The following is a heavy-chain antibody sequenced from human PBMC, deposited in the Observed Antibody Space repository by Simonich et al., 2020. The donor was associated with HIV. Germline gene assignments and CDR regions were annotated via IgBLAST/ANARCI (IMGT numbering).Heavy chain of an antibody. CDR1: GFTFSSYA. V-gene: IGHV3-30*07. CDR2: ISYDGSNK. CDR3: ASGGSISSVWADDY. Sequence: QVQLVESGGGVVQPGRSLRLSCAASGFTFSSYAMHWVRQAPGKGLEWVAVISYDGSNKYDADSGRGRFTISRDNSKNTLYLQMNSLRAEDTAVYYCASGGSISSVWADDYWCQGTLVTVSS. D-gene: IGHD3-16*01. J-gene: IGHJ4*02.